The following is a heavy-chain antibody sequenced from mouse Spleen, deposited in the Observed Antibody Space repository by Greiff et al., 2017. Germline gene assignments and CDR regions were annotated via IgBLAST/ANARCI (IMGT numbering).Heavy chain of an antibody. CDR1: GFTFSDYG. Sequence: EVQVVESGGGLVKPGGSLKLSCAASGFTFSDYGMHWVRQAPEKGLEWVAYISSGSSTIYYADTVKGRFTISRDNAKNTLFLQMTSLRSEDTAMYYCARNRYDGYYAMDYWGQGTSVTVSS. D-gene: IGHD2-14*01. V-gene: IGHV5-17*01. CDR3: ARNRYDGYYAMDY. J-gene: IGHJ4*01. CDR2: ISSGSSTI.